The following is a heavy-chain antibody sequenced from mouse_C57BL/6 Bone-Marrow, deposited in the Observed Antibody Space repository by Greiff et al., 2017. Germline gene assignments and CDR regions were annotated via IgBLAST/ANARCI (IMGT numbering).Heavy chain of an antibody. CDR3: ARKRVTTVVATDYAMDY. V-gene: IGHV3-6*01. Sequence: ESGPGLVKPSQSLSLTCSVTGYSITSGYYWNWIRQFPGNKLEWMGYISYDGSNNYNPSLKNRISITRDTSKNQFFLKLNSVTTEDTATYYCARKRVTTVVATDYAMDYWGQGTSVTVSS. CDR2: ISYDGSN. J-gene: IGHJ4*01. D-gene: IGHD1-1*01. CDR1: GYSITSGYY.